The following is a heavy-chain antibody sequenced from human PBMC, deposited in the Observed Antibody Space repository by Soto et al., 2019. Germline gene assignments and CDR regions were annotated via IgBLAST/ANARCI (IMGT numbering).Heavy chain of an antibody. CDR1: GFTFSNYE. Sequence: GGSLRLSCAVSGFTFSNYEMNWVRQAPGKGLEWISYIDRSGTTIHYADSVKGRFTISRDNAKNSMYLQMNSLRVDDTAVYYCVGDGDGGCCSSWFVPWGQGTLVTVSS. CDR3: VGDGDGGCCSSWFVP. CDR2: IDRSGTTI. D-gene: IGHD2-15*01. J-gene: IGHJ5*02. V-gene: IGHV3-48*03.